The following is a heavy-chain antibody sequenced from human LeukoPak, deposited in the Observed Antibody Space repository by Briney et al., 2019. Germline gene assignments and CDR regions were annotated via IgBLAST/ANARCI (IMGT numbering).Heavy chain of an antibody. CDR2: ISVHNGNK. J-gene: IGHJ4*02. CDR3: ARRGSGGSSDY. D-gene: IGHD2-15*01. Sequence: ASVTVSCKASGYSLISYGFTWVRQAPGQGLEWMGWISVHNGNKNYAQKFQGRVTMTTDTPTSTAYMEVRSLRSDDTAVYYCARRGSGGSSDYWGQGTLVTVSS. CDR1: GYSLISYG. V-gene: IGHV1-18*01.